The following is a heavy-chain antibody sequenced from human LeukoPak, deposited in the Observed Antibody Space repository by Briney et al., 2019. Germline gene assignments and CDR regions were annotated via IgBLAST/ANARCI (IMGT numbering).Heavy chain of an antibody. CDR2: INHSGST. J-gene: IGHJ4*02. D-gene: IGHD2-15*01. CDR3: ASHPVVVAATHFFDY. Sequence: PSETLSLTCAVYGGSFSGYCWSWIRQPPGKGLEWIGEINHSGSTNYNPSLKSRVTISVDTSKNQFSLKLSSVTAADTAVYYCASHPVVVAATHFFDYWGQGTLVTVSS. V-gene: IGHV4-34*01. CDR1: GGSFSGYC.